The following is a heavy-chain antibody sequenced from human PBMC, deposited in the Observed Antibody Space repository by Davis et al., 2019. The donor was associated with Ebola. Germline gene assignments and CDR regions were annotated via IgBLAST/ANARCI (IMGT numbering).Heavy chain of an antibody. D-gene: IGHD3-16*01. CDR3: THDVYY. J-gene: IGHJ4*02. CDR1: GGPFSGYY. CDR2: INHSGST. V-gene: IGHV4-34*01. Sequence: SETLSLTCAVYGGPFSGYYWSWIRQSPGKGLEWIGEINHSGSTNYNPSLKSRVTISVDTSKNQFSLKLSSVTAEDTAVYYCTHDVYYWGQGTLVTVSS.